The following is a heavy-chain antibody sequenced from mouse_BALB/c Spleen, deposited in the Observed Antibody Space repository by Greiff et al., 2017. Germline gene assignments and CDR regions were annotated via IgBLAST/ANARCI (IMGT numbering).Heavy chain of an antibody. V-gene: IGHV3-8*02. CDR2: ISYSGST. CDR1: GDSITSGY. CDR3: ASPLLRLHYYAMDY. J-gene: IGHJ4*01. Sequence: EVQLVESGPSLVKPSQTLSLTCSVTGDSITSGYWNWIRKFPGNKLEYMGYISYSGSTYYNPSLKSRISITRDTSKNQYYLQLNSVTTEDTATYYGASPLLRLHYYAMDYWGQGTSVTVSA. D-gene: IGHD1-2*01.